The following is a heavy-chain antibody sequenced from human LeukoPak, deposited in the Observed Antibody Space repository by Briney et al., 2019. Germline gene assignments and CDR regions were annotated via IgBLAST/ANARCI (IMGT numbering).Heavy chain of an antibody. CDR2: SGGTT. CDR3: ARSTVVQGYCSSPSCPLIY. Sequence: GGSLRLSCAASGFTVSSNYMTWVRQAPGKGLEWVSYSGGTTYYADSVKGRFTISRDNSKNTLYLQMSSLRAEDTAVYHCARSTVVQGYCSSPSCPLIYWGQGTLVTVSS. J-gene: IGHJ4*02. CDR1: GFTVSSNY. D-gene: IGHD2-2*01. V-gene: IGHV3-53*01.